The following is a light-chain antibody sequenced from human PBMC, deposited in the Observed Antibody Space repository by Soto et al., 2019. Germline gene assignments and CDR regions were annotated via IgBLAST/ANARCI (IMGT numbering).Light chain of an antibody. CDR1: ETISRF. V-gene: IGKV1-5*01. CDR3: QQYNAYPYT. Sequence: DIQMTQSPSTLSASVGDRVNITCRASETISRFSAWYQQKPGKAPTILIYDASSLESGVPSRFSGSGSGTEFTLTISSLQPDDLASYYCQQYNAYPYTFGQGTKLEIK. J-gene: IGKJ2*01. CDR2: DAS.